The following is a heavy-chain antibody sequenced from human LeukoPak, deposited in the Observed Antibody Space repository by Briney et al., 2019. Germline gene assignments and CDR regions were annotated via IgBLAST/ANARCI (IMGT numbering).Heavy chain of an antibody. Sequence: PGGSLRLSCAAPGFTFSSYWMSWVRQAPGKGLEWVANIKQDGSEKYYVDSVKGRFTISRDNAKNSLYLQMNSLRAEDTAVYYCARAHQTRITMVRGVIENYADYWGQGTLVTVSS. V-gene: IGHV3-7*01. J-gene: IGHJ4*02. D-gene: IGHD3-10*01. CDR3: ARAHQTRITMVRGVIENYADY. CDR2: IKQDGSEK. CDR1: GFTFSSYW.